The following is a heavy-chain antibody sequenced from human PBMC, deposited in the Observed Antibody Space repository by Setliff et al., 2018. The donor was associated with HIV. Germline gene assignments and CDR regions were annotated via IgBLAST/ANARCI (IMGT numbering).Heavy chain of an antibody. J-gene: IGHJ6*03. D-gene: IGHD2-2*01. CDR2: IYYSGST. V-gene: IGHV4-39*01. Sequence: SETLSLTCTVSGGSISSSSYYWGWIRQPPGKGLEWIGSIYYSGSTCYNPSLKSRVTISVDTSKNQFSLELSSVTAADTAVYYCARVDCSSTSCYRDYYYYMDVWGKGTTVTVSS. CDR1: GGSISSSSYY. CDR3: ARVDCSSTSCYRDYYYYMDV.